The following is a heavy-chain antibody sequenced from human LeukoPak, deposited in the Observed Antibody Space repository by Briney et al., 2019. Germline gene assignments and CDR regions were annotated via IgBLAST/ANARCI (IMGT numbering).Heavy chain of an antibody. CDR2: IYYSGST. CDR3: ARGAYYYDSSGYRH. CDR1: GGSISSYY. J-gene: IGHJ4*02. V-gene: IGHV4-59*01. D-gene: IGHD3-22*01. Sequence: PSEALSLTCTVSGGSISSYYWSWIRQPPGKGLEWIEYIYYSGSTNYNPSLKSRVTISVDTSKNQFSLKLSSVTAADTAVYYCARGAYYYDSSGYRHWGQGTLVTVSS.